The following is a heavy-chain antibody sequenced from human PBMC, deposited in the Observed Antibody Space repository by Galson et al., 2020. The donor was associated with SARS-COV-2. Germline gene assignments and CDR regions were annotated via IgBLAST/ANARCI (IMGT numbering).Heavy chain of an antibody. D-gene: IGHD2-21*02. V-gene: IGHV3-23*01. Sequence: GESLKISCAASGFSFTTFAMSWVRQAPGRGLEWVSAISGSGGSTYYADSVKGRFTISRDNSKNTLYLQMNSLRAEDTAIYYCAKGCVVVTPCYYGMDVWGQGTTVTVSS. J-gene: IGHJ6*02. CDR1: GFSFTTFA. CDR3: AKGCVVVTPCYYGMDV. CDR2: ISGSGGST.